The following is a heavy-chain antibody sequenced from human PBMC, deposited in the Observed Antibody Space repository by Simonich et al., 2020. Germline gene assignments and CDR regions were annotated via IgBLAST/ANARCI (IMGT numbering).Heavy chain of an antibody. V-gene: IGHV3-21*01. CDR2: ISSRSSYI. D-gene: IGHD6-25*01. CDR1: GFTCSSYS. CDR3: ARDAAGDY. Sequence: EVQLVESGGGLVKPGGSLRLSCAASGFTCSSYSMNWVRQAPGKVLDWVSPISSRSSYIYYADSVKRRFTISRDNAKNSLYLQMNSLRAEDTAVYYCARDAAGDYWGQGTLVTVSS. J-gene: IGHJ4*02.